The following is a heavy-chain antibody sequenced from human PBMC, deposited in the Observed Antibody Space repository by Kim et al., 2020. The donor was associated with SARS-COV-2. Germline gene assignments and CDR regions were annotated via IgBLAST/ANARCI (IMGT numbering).Heavy chain of an antibody. Sequence: ASVKVSCKASGYTFTSYGISWVRQAPGQGLEWMGWISAYNGNTNYAQKLQGRVTMTTDTSTSTAYMELRSLRSDDTAVYYCARDPIYCSGGSCQYNWFDPWGQGTLVTVSS. D-gene: IGHD2-15*01. J-gene: IGHJ5*02. V-gene: IGHV1-18*01. CDR3: ARDPIYCSGGSCQYNWFDP. CDR2: ISAYNGNT. CDR1: GYTFTSYG.